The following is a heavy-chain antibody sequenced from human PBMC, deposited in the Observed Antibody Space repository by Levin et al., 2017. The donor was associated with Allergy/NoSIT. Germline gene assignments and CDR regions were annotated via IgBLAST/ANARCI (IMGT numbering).Heavy chain of an antibody. V-gene: IGHV3-11*05. CDR2: ISSSSSYT. CDR1: GFTFSDYY. D-gene: IGHD6-13*01. CDR3: ARAAVGQQLVKTPFDP. J-gene: IGHJ5*02. Sequence: GGSLRLSCAASGFTFSDYYMSWIRQAPGKGLEWVSYISSSSSYTNYADSVKGRFTISRDNAKNSLYLQMNSLRAEDTAVYYCARAAVGQQLVKTPFDPWGQGTLVTVSS.